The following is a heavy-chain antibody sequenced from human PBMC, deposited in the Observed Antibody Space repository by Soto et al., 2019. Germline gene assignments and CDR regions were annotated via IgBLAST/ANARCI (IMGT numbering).Heavy chain of an antibody. CDR2: IYYSGST. Sequence: QLQLQESGPGLVKPSETLSLTCTVSGGSISSSSYYWGWIRQPPGKGLEWIGSIYYSGSTYYNPSLKSRVTISVDTSKNQFSLKLSSVTAADTAVYYCARHSKAAAGVPFDYWGQGTLVTVSS. CDR3: ARHSKAAAGVPFDY. CDR1: GGSISSSSYY. D-gene: IGHD6-13*01. V-gene: IGHV4-39*01. J-gene: IGHJ4*02.